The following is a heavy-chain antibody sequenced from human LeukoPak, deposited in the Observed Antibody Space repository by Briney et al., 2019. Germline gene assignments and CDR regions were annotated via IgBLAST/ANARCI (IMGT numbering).Heavy chain of an antibody. CDR1: GYTFTGYY. Sequence: ASVKVSCKASGYTFTGYYMHWVRQAPGQGLEWMGWINPNSGGTNYAQKFQSWVTMTRNTSISTAYMELSSLRSEDTAVYYCARGHRERVLLWFGSHLNYYYYGMDVWGQGTTVTVSS. CDR2: INPNSGGT. J-gene: IGHJ6*02. CDR3: ARGHRERVLLWFGSHLNYYYYGMDV. V-gene: IGHV1-2*04. D-gene: IGHD3-10*01.